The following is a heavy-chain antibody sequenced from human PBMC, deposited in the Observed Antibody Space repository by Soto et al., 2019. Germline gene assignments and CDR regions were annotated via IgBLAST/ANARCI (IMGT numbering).Heavy chain of an antibody. V-gene: IGHV1-69*01. CDR2: IIPIFGTA. J-gene: IGHJ6*02. D-gene: IGHD3-9*01. CDR3: ARGSRYYDILTGYYPEGYYSGMDV. Sequence: KGLEWMGGIIPIFGTANYAQKFQGRVTITADESTSTAYMELSSLRSEDTAVYYSARGSRYYDILTGYYPEGYYSGMDVWGQGTTVTVSS.